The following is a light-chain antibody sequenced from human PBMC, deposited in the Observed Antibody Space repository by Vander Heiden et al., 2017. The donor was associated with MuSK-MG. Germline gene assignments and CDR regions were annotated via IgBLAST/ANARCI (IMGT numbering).Light chain of an antibody. CDR2: EVS. J-gene: IGLJ1*01. V-gene: IGLV2-8*01. CDR1: RSNLGSYNY. Sequence: QSALTQPPSASGSPGQSVPISCTGSRSNLGSYNYVSWYQQHPGKDPKLLIDEVSERPSGVPERFSGSKSGNTASLTVSGLQADDDDDYYCNAYAGTHYVFGTGTKVTVL. CDR3: NAYAGTHYV.